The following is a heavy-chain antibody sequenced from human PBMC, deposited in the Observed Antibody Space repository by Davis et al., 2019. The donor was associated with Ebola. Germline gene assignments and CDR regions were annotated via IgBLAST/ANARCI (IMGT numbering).Heavy chain of an antibody. D-gene: IGHD4-17*01. CDR2: IIPIFGTA. V-gene: IGHV1-69*13. CDR1: GGTFSSYA. CDR3: ARSGNHHYGDYVPNWFDP. Sequence: SVKVSCKASGGTFSSYAISWVRQAPGQGLEWMGGIIPIFGTANYAQKFQGRVTITADESTSTAYMELSSLRSEDTAVYYCARSGNHHYGDYVPNWFDPWGQGTLVTVSS. J-gene: IGHJ5*02.